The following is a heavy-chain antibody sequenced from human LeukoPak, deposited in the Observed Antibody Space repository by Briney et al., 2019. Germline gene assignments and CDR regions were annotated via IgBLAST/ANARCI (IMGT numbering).Heavy chain of an antibody. D-gene: IGHD5-18*01. J-gene: IGHJ3*02. Sequence: SETLSLTCTVSGGSISSYYWSWIRQPAGKGLEWIGRTYTSGSTNYNPSLKSRVTMSVDTSKNQFSLKLSSVTAADTAVYYCARDLISYVAFDIWGQGTMVTVSS. V-gene: IGHV4-4*07. CDR1: GGSISSYY. CDR2: TYTSGST. CDR3: ARDLISYVAFDI.